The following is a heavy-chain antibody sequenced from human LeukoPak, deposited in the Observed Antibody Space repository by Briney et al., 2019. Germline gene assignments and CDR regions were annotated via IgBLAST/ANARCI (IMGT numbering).Heavy chain of an antibody. V-gene: IGHV3-53*01. CDR3: AREVGGGATNYFDY. CDR2: IYSADSA. CDR1: GFTVSRNY. Sequence: PGGSLRLSCAASGFTVSRNYMSWVRQAPGKGLEWVSVIYSADSAYYADSVRGRFTISRDSSKNTLYLQMNSLRADDTAVYYCAREVGGGATNYFDYWGQRTLVTVSS. D-gene: IGHD1-26*01. J-gene: IGHJ4*02.